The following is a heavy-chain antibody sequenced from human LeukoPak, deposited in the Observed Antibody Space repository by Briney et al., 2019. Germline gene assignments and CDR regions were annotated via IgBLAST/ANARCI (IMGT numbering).Heavy chain of an antibody. V-gene: IGHV4-59*12. J-gene: IGHJ3*02. CDR1: GGSISSYY. D-gene: IGHD3/OR15-3a*01. Sequence: PSETLSLTCTVSGGSISSYYWSWIRQPPGKGLEWIGYIYYSGSTNYNPSLKSRVTISVDTSKNQFSLKLSSVTAADTAVYYCALDWGRDAFDIWGQGTMVTVSS. CDR3: ALDWGRDAFDI. CDR2: IYYSGST.